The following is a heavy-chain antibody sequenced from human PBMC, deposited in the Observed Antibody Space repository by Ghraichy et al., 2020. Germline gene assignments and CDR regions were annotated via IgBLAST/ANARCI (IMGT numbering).Heavy chain of an antibody. CDR1: GFTFSSYG. Sequence: GGSLRLSCAASGFTFSSYGMHWVRQAPGKGLEWVAVISYDGSNKYYADSVKGRFTISRDNSKNTLYLQMNSLRAEDTAVYYCAKITPTVTSTWGGSFDYWGQGTLVTVSS. J-gene: IGHJ4*02. V-gene: IGHV3-30*18. CDR3: AKITPTVTSTWGGSFDY. CDR2: ISYDGSNK. D-gene: IGHD4-17*01.